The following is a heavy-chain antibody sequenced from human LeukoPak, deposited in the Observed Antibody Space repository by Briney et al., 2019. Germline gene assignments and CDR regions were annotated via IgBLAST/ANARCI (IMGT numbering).Heavy chain of an antibody. D-gene: IGHD6-13*01. CDR3: ARDPRDNRRGRSWYPVRDHLYYHLDV. Sequence: PGGSLRLSCAASGFTFSSYAMHWVRQAPGKGLEWVAVISYDGSNKYYADSVKGRFTISRDNSKNTLYLQMNSLRAEDTAVYYCARDPRDNRRGRSWYPVRDHLYYHLDVWGKGTTVTVSS. V-gene: IGHV3-30*01. CDR2: ISYDGSNK. CDR1: GFTFSSYA. J-gene: IGHJ6*03.